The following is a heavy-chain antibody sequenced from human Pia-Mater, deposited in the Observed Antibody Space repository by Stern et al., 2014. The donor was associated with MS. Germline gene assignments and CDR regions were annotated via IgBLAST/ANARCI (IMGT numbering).Heavy chain of an antibody. J-gene: IGHJ5*02. CDR3: ARGRSRVHPPLDP. CDR2: LDYGGSP. CDR1: GYCITSDAFS. Sequence: VQLVESGAGLVQPSQTLSLSCSVSGYCITSDAFSWTWIRQAPGMGLVRIGDLDYGGSPLYHTSLRSRVNISVDTAKNQFSLRMNTVTAADTAVYYCARGRSRVHPPLDPWGQGTLVTVSS. V-gene: IGHV4-30-2*01. D-gene: IGHD2-2*01.